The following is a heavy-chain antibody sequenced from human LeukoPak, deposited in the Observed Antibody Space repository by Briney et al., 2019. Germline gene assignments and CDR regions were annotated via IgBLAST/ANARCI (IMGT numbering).Heavy chain of an antibody. J-gene: IGHJ4*02. Sequence: QPSETLSLTCAVYGGSFSGYYWSWIRQPPGKGLEWIGEINHSGSTNYNPSLKSRVTISVDTSKNQFSLKLSSVTAADTAVYYCARGDYFDYWGQGTLVTVSS. CDR2: INHSGST. V-gene: IGHV4-34*01. CDR3: ARGDYFDY. CDR1: GGSFSGYY.